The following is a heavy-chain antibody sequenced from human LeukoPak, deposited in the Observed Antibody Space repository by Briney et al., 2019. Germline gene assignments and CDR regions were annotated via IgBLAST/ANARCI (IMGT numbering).Heavy chain of an antibody. CDR3: ARPKAASTSHVFYN. J-gene: IGHJ4*02. CDR1: GYTFTDYY. V-gene: IGHV1-69*13. D-gene: IGHD2-2*01. Sequence: SVKVSCKASGYTFTDYYINWVRQAPGQGLEWMGGIIPIFGTANYAQKFQGRVTITADESTSTAYMELSSLRSEDTAVYYCARPKAASTSHVFYNWGQGTLGTVSS. CDR2: IIPIFGTA.